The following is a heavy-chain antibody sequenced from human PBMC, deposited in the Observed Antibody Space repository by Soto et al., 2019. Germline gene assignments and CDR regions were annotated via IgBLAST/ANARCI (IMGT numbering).Heavy chain of an antibody. CDR2: IIPLFGTT. D-gene: IGHD3-3*01. Sequence: QVQLVQSGAAVKKPGSSVKVSCTTSGGTISNYAISWVRQAPGQGLEWMGGIIPLFGTTNYAQKFQGRVTITADESTRTAYMELSRLRSEDTAVYYCARGGFWSGYYSWFDPWGQGTLVTVSS. CDR3: ARGGFWSGYYSWFDP. CDR1: GGTISNYA. J-gene: IGHJ5*02. V-gene: IGHV1-69*12.